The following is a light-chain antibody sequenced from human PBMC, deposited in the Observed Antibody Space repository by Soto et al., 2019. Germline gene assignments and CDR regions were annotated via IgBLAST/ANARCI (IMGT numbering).Light chain of an antibody. Sequence: DIQITQSPSTLSASVGDRVTITCRASQSISTYLNWFQQRPGKAPKVLIYDASSLQSGVPSRFSGSGSGTDFTLTISSLQPEDFATYYCQQSYSTPITFGQGTRLEIK. CDR1: QSISTY. CDR3: QQSYSTPIT. CDR2: DAS. V-gene: IGKV1-39*01. J-gene: IGKJ5*01.